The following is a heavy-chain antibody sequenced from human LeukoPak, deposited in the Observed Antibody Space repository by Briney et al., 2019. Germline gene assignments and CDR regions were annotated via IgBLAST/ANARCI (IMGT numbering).Heavy chain of an antibody. J-gene: IGHJ3*02. V-gene: IGHV5-51*01. CDR3: ARQDGYTSRALDAFDI. CDR2: ISPGDSAP. CDR1: GYNFTIYR. Sequence: RGESLKISCEGSGYNFTIYRLAWVRQMPGKGLECMGIISPGDSAPTYSPSFRGQVTISADKSIGTAYLQWSSLKASDTAMYYCARQDGYTSRALDAFDIWGQGTMVTVSS. D-gene: IGHD5-24*01.